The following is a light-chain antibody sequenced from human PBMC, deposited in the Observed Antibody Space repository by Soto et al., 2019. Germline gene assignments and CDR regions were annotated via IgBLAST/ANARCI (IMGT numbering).Light chain of an antibody. V-gene: IGKV3-20*01. CDR3: QQYVDSPPWT. CDR2: SAS. J-gene: IGKJ1*01. Sequence: EIVLTQSPGTLSLSPGERATLSCRASQTITSGYLAWYQQKPGQAPRLLIFSASNRATGIPDRFSGSGSGTDFTLTITRLEPEDYAVYYCQQYVDSPPWTFCQGTKVEIK. CDR1: QTITSGY.